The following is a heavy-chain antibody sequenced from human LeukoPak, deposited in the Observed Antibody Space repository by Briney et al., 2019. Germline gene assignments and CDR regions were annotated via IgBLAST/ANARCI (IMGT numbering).Heavy chain of an antibody. D-gene: IGHD3-10*01. Sequence: PGGSLRLSCAASGFTFSSYGMHWVRQAPGKGLEWVAFIRYDGSNKYYADSVKGRFTISRDNSKNTLYLQMNSLRAEDTAVYYCAKVLRSHPTSFDYWGQGTLVTVPS. J-gene: IGHJ4*02. CDR1: GFTFSSYG. CDR2: IRYDGSNK. V-gene: IGHV3-30*02. CDR3: AKVLRSHPTSFDY.